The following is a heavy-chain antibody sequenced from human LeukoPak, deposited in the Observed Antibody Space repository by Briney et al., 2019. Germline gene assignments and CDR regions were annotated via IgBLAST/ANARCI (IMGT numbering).Heavy chain of an antibody. Sequence: ASVKVSCKASGYTFTGYGISWVRRAPGQGLEWMGWISAYNGNTNYAQKLQGRVTMTTDTSTSTAYMELRSLRSDDTAVYYCARVHRGWYPYYYGMDVWGQGTTVTVSS. D-gene: IGHD6-19*01. CDR3: ARVHRGWYPYYYGMDV. CDR2: ISAYNGNT. J-gene: IGHJ6*02. V-gene: IGHV1-18*01. CDR1: GYTFTGYG.